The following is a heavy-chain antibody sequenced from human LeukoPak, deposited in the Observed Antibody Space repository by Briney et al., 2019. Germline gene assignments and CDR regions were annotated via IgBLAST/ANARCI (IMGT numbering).Heavy chain of an antibody. V-gene: IGHV4-38-2*02. Sequence: SQTLSLTCTVSGYSITRGYYWGWIRQPPGKGLEWIGSIYYSGSTYYNPSLKSRVTISVDTSKNQFSLKLSSVTAADTAVYYCASLRAGSLDYWGQGTLVTVSS. D-gene: IGHD6-19*01. J-gene: IGHJ4*02. CDR2: IYYSGST. CDR1: GYSITRGYY. CDR3: ASLRAGSLDY.